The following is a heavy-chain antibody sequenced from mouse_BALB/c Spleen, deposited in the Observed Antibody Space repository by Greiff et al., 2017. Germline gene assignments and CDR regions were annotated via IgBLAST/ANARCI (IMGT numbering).Heavy chain of an antibody. V-gene: IGHV1-9*01. J-gene: IGHJ3*01. CDR1: GYTFSSYW. CDR3: ARGKSTMITTAWFAY. Sequence: QVQLKQSGAELMKPGASVKISCKATGYTFSSYWIEWVKQRPGHGLEWIGEILPGSGSTNYNEKFKGKATFTADTSSNTAYMQLSSLTSEDSAVYYCARGKSTMITTAWFAYWGQGTLVTVSA. CDR2: ILPGSGST. D-gene: IGHD2-4*01.